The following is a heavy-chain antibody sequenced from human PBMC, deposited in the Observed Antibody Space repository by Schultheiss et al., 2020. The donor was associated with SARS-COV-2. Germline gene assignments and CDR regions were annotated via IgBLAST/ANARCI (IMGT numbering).Heavy chain of an antibody. CDR1: GGSFSGYY. J-gene: IGHJ4*02. V-gene: IGHV4-34*01. CDR3: ARDIVGASHYYFDY. CDR2: INHSGST. Sequence: SETLSLTCAVYGGSFSGYYWSWIRQPPGKGLEWIGEINHSGSTNYNPSLKSRVTMSVDTSKNQFSLKLSSVTAADTAVYYCARDIVGASHYYFDYWGQGTLVTVSS. D-gene: IGHD1-26*01.